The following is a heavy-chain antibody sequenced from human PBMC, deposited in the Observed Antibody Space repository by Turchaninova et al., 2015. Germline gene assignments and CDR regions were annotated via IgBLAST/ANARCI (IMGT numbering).Heavy chain of an antibody. Sequence: QLQLQESGPGLVKPSETLSLPSPASGGSMDDICPSWVWIRQPPGQGLEWIGSLDYSGSTYYNPSLKSRVTISVDTSKNQFSLKVTSVTAADTAVYYCARDRDIRWFFYWGQGNLVTVSS. CDR1: GGSMDDICPS. CDR2: LDYSGST. V-gene: IGHV4-39*07. CDR3: ARDRDIRWFFY. J-gene: IGHJ4*02. D-gene: IGHD2-15*01.